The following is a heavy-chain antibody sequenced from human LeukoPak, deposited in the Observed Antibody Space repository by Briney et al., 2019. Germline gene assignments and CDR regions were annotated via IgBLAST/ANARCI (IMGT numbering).Heavy chain of an antibody. CDR2: ISAYNGNT. D-gene: IGHD3-10*01. CDR1: GYTFTSYG. V-gene: IGHV1-18*01. CDR3: ARDSYGSGRDYYYYGMDV. J-gene: IGHJ6*02. Sequence: ASVKVSCKASGYTFTSYGISWVRQAPGQGLEWMGWISAYNGNTNYAQKLQGRVTMTTDTSTSTAYMELRSLRSDDTAVYYCARDSYGSGRDYYYYGMDVWGQGTTVTVSS.